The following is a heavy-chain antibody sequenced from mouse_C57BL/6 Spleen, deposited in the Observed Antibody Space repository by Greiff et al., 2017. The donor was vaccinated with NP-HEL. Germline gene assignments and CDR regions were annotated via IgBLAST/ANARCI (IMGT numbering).Heavy chain of an antibody. CDR2: IDPSDSYT. CDR1: GYTFTSYW. CDR3: ARSPDY. Sequence: QVQLQQPGAELVMPGASVKLSCKASGYTFTSYWMHWVKQRPGQGLEWIGEIDPSDSYTNYNQKFKGKSTLTVDKSSSTAYMQLSSLASEDSAVYYYARSPDYWGQGTTLTVSS. J-gene: IGHJ2*01. V-gene: IGHV1-69*01.